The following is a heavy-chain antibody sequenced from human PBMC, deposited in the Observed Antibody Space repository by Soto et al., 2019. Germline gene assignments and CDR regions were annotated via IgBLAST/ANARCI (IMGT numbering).Heavy chain of an antibody. CDR1: GGSFSGYY. J-gene: IGHJ4*02. V-gene: IGHV4-34*01. Sequence: SETLSLTCAVYGGSFSGYYWSWIRQPPGKGLEWIGEINYSGSTNYNPSLKSRVTISVDTSKNQFSLKLSSVTAADTAVYYCARDGRWGYGDYVFDDYWGQGTLVTVSS. CDR3: ARDGRWGYGDYVFDDY. D-gene: IGHD4-17*01. CDR2: INYSGST.